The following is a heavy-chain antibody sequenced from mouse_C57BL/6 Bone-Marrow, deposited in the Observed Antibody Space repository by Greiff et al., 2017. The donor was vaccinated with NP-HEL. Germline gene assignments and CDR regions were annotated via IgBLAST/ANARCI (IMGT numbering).Heavy chain of an antibody. CDR1: GYTFTSYW. V-gene: IGHV1-55*01. D-gene: IGHD2-3*01. CDR3: ARRDDGYFYAMDY. Sequence: QVQLQQPGAELVKPGASVKMSCKASGYTFTSYWITWVKQRPGQGLEWIGDIYPGSGSTTYNEKFKSKATLTVDTSASTAYMQLSSLTSEDSAVYYCARRDDGYFYAMDYWGQGTSVTVSS. J-gene: IGHJ4*01. CDR2: IYPGSGST.